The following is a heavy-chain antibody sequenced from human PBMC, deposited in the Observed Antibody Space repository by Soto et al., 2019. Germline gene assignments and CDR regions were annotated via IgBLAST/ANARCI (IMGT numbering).Heavy chain of an antibody. CDR3: ARVYYGDFDY. Sequence: NPSETLSLTCTVSGGSVSSGSYYWSWIRQPPGKGLEWIGYIYYSGSTNYNPSLKSRVTISVDTSKNQFSLKLSSVTAADTAVYYCARVYYGDFDYWGQGTLVTVSS. CDR2: IYYSGST. D-gene: IGHD3-10*01. CDR1: GGSVSSGSYY. V-gene: IGHV4-61*01. J-gene: IGHJ4*02.